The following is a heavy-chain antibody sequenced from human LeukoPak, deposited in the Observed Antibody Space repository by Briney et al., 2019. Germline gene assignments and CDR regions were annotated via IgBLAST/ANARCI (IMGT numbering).Heavy chain of an antibody. CDR1: GFTFSSYS. CDR2: IRYDGSNK. CDR3: AKDISMVRGVAIDY. J-gene: IGHJ4*02. Sequence: PGGSLRLSCAASGFTFSSYSMNWVRQAPGKGLEWVAFIRYDGSNKYYADSVKGRFTISRDNPKNTLYLQMNSLRAEDTAVYYCAKDISMVRGVAIDYWGQGTLVTVSS. D-gene: IGHD3-10*01. V-gene: IGHV3-30*02.